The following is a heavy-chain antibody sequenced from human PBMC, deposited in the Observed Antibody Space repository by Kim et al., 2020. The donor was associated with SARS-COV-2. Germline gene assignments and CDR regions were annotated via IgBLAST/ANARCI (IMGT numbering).Heavy chain of an antibody. J-gene: IGHJ4*02. CDR1: GFAFHTFG. CDR3: AKDGTEVRSLEWVLAD. V-gene: IGHV3-30*18. Sequence: GGSLRLSCAASGFAFHTFGMHWVRQAPGKGLEWVAIISYDGSTEDDAGSVKGRFTISRDNSKKTEYLQMNTLRPEDTAAYYCAKDGTEVRSLEWVLADWGLGTLVTVSS. CDR2: ISYDGSTE. D-gene: IGHD3-3*01.